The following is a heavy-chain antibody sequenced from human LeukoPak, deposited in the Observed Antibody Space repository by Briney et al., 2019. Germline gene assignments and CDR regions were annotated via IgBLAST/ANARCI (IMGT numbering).Heavy chain of an antibody. J-gene: IGHJ4*02. CDR1: GFTFDDYA. Sequence: GGSLGLSCAASGFTFDDYAMSWVRKVPGEGLVWFSRINEDGIIKNYADSVKGRFSISRDNAKNTLYLQLTSLKAEATALYYCGRDLGGRSGYWGQGTRVTVSS. CDR2: INEDGIIK. CDR3: GRDLGGRSGY. D-gene: IGHD1-26*01. V-gene: IGHV3-74*01.